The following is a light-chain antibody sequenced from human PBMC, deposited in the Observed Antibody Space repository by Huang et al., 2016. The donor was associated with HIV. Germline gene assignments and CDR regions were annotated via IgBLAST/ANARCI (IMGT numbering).Light chain of an antibody. J-gene: IGKJ2*01. Sequence: DIQMTQSPPSLSASLGDRVTITCRASQSITTSLNWYRHKPGEAPELLIHATSTLQNGVPSRFSGGGSGTDFTLTITNLQPEDVASYYYQQSYNLPYTFGRGTKVDIK. CDR2: ATS. V-gene: IGKV1-39*01. CDR3: QQSYNLPYT. CDR1: QSITTS.